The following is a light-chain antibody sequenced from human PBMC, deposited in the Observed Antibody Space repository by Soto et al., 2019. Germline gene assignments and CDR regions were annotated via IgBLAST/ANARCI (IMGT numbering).Light chain of an antibody. V-gene: IGKV1-5*03. CDR3: QQYSNYPLT. CDR1: QSLGAW. J-gene: IGKJ4*01. Sequence: DIQMTQSPSTLSASVGDGVTITCRASQSLGAWLAWYQQKPGTAPKLLIYRASSLEGGVPSRFSGSGSGTEFTLTISALQPGDFATYYCQQYSNYPLTFGGGTKVEFK. CDR2: RAS.